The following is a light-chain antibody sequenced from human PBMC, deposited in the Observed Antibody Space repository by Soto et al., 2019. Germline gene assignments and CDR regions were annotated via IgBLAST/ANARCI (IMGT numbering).Light chain of an antibody. V-gene: IGLV2-8*01. CDR3: SSFAGNNNLV. Sequence: QSVLTQPPSASGSPGQSVTISCTGTSSDVGGYNYVSGYQQHPGKAPKLMISEVSKRTSGVPDRFSGSKSGNTASLTVSGLQAEDEADYYCSSFAGNNNLVFGGGTKLTVL. J-gene: IGLJ2*01. CDR2: EVS. CDR1: SSDVGGYNY.